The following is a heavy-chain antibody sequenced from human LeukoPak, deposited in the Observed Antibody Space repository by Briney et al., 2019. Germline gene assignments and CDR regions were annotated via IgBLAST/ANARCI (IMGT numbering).Heavy chain of an antibody. V-gene: IGHV3-21*01. D-gene: IGHD5-12*01. CDR3: ARQHCGYDAGWFDP. Sequence: GGSLRLSCAASGFTFSSYSMNWVRQAPGKGLEWVSSISSSSSYIYYADSVKGRFTISRDNAKNSLYLQMHSLRAEDTAVYYCARQHCGYDAGWFDPWGQGTLVTVSS. J-gene: IGHJ5*02. CDR1: GFTFSSYS. CDR2: ISSSSSYI.